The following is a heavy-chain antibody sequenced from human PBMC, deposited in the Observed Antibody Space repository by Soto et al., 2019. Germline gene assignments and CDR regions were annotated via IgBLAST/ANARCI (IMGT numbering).Heavy chain of an antibody. CDR3: AKDVSGRWYYAMDV. CDR1: GFTFDDFT. D-gene: IGHD3-10*01. CDR2: ISWAGDTT. J-gene: IGHJ6*02. V-gene: IGHV3-43*01. Sequence: EVQLVESGGAVVQPGGSLRLSCSTSGFTFDDFTMHWVRQVPGKGLEWVSVISWAGDTTVYADSVKGRFSISRDNKKKSLHLQMSSLRNEDSAIYYCAKDVSGRWYYAMDVWGQGTTVTVS.